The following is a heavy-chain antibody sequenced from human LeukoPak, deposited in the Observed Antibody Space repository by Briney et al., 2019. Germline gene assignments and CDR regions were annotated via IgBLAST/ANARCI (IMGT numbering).Heavy chain of an antibody. CDR2: ISGSGGST. V-gene: IGHV3-23*01. Sequence: GGSLRLSCVVSGFTFSSHAMSWVRQAPGKGLEWVSAISGSGGSTFYADSVKGRFTVSRDNSKNTLYVQMNSLRTDDTAVCYCAKLPDCSGGSCTSGDYWGQGTLVTVSS. J-gene: IGHJ4*02. D-gene: IGHD2-15*01. CDR3: AKLPDCSGGSCTSGDY. CDR1: GFTFSSHA.